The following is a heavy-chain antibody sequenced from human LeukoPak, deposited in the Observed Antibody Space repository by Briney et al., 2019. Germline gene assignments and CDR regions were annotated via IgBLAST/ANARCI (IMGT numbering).Heavy chain of an antibody. Sequence: GASVKVSCKASGYTFTSYGISWVRQAPGQGLEWMGWISAYNGNTNYAQKLQGRVTMTTDTSTSTAYMELRSLRSDDTAVYYCARDTCSSTSCGVGNWIDPWGQGTLVTVSS. V-gene: IGHV1-18*01. CDR2: ISAYNGNT. J-gene: IGHJ5*02. D-gene: IGHD2-2*01. CDR1: GYTFTSYG. CDR3: ARDTCSSTSCGVGNWIDP.